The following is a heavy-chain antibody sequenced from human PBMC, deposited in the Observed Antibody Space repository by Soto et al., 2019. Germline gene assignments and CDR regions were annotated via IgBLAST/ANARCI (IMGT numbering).Heavy chain of an antibody. CDR2: INPNSGGT. D-gene: IGHD6-19*01. CDR3: ARAYAAGTVWDAFDI. V-gene: IGHV1-2*04. Sequence: ASVKVSCKASGYTFTGYYMHWVRQAPGQGLEWMGWINPNSGGTNYAQKFQGWVTMTRDTSISTAYMELSRLRSDDTAVYYCARAYAAGTVWDAFDIWGQGTMVTVSS. J-gene: IGHJ3*02. CDR1: GYTFTGYY.